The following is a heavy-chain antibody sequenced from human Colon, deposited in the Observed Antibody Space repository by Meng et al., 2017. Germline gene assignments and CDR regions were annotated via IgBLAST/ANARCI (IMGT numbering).Heavy chain of an antibody. D-gene: IGHD5-18*01. CDR1: GGTFSSYA. CDR2: NIPIFGTA. J-gene: IGHJ4*02. CDR3: ARTRGYSYGELFDY. Sequence: SVKVSCKASGGTFSSYAISWVRQAPGQGREWMGGNIPIFGTANYAQKFQGRVTMTADKSTSTAYMELSSLRSEDTAVYYCARTRGYSYGELFDYWGQGTLVTVSS. V-gene: IGHV1-69*06.